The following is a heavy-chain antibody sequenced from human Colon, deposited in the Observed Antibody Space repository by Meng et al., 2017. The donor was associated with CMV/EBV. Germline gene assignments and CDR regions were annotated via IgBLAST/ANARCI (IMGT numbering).Heavy chain of an antibody. Sequence: GESLKISCTASGFTFSDYYMSWIRQAPGKGLEWVAVISWDGSSKTYADSVRGRFTVSRDNSNNSLVLQLNSLRTEDTALYFCAKGTAATTVPDFDFWGQGTLVTVSS. CDR3: AKGTAATTVPDFDF. CDR2: ISWDGSSK. CDR1: GFTFSDYY. V-gene: IGHV3-43*01. D-gene: IGHD4-17*01. J-gene: IGHJ4*02.